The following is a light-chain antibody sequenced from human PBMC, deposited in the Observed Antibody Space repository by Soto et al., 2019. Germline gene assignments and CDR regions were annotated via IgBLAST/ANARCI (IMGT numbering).Light chain of an antibody. J-gene: IGKJ1*01. CDR2: AAS. V-gene: IGKV1-39*01. Sequence: DMQMTQSPPSLSASVGDRVTITCRASQSISSYLNWYQQKPGKAPKLLIYAASSLQSGVPSRFSGSGSGTDFTLTISSLQPEDFATYYCQQSYSTPRTFGQGTKVDIK. CDR3: QQSYSTPRT. CDR1: QSISSY.